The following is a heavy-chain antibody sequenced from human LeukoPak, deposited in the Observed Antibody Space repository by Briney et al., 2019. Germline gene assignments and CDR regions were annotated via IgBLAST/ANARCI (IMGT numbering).Heavy chain of an antibody. CDR1: GGSFSSYS. J-gene: IGHJ6*03. V-gene: IGHV4-34*12. D-gene: IGHD3-10*01. CDR3: ARDFRETQRRSMRRYYYYYMDV. CDR2: DIHSGTT. Sequence: KSSETLSLTCTVSGGSFSSYSCIWIRQSPGKGLEWIGEDIHSGTTTYNPGTTTNNPSLKSRVTISIDTSKNQFSLKLSSVPAADTAVYYCARDFRETQRRSMRRYYYYYMDVWGKGTTVTVSS.